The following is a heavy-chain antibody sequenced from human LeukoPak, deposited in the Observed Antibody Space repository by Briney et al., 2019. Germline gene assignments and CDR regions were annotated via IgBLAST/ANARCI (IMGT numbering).Heavy chain of an antibody. CDR3: ARGWHYSGRGGSGDY. D-gene: IGHD5-24*01. V-gene: IGHV3-7*01. Sequence: GGSLRLSCAASGFTFSTYWMSWVRQAPGKGLEWVANIKQDGSEKHFVDSVKGRFTISRDNAKNSLFLEMNSLRAEDTAVYYCARGWHYSGRGGSGDYWGQGTLVTVSS. CDR2: IKQDGSEK. CDR1: GFTFSTYW. J-gene: IGHJ4*02.